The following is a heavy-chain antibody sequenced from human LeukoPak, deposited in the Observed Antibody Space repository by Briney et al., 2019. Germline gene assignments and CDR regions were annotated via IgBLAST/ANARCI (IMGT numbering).Heavy chain of an antibody. J-gene: IGHJ4*02. CDR2: INPSGGGT. V-gene: IGHV1-46*01. CDR3: ARAYGSGSYTLLFFDY. D-gene: IGHD3-10*01. Sequence: ASVKVSCKASGYTFTSYHMHWVRQAPGQGPEWMGIINPSGGGTSYAQKFQGRVTMTRDTSTSTVYMELSSLRSEDTAVYYCARAYGSGSYTLLFFDYWGQGTLVTVSS. CDR1: GYTFTSYH.